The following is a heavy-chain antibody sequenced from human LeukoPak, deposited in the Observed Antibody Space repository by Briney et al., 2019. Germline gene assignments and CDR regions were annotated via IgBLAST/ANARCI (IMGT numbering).Heavy chain of an antibody. CDR1: GYTFTSYY. V-gene: IGHV1-46*01. Sequence: ASVTVSCKASGYTFTSYYMHWVRQAPGQGLEWMGIINPSGGSTSYAQKFQGRVTMTRDMSTSTVYMELSSLRSEDTAVYYCARGVEVATMFDYWGQGTLVTVSS. J-gene: IGHJ4*02. D-gene: IGHD5-12*01. CDR3: ARGVEVATMFDY. CDR2: INPSGGST.